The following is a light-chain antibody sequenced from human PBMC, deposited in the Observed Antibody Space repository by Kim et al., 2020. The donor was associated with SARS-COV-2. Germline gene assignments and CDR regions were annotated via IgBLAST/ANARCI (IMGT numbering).Light chain of an antibody. CDR2: YDS. CDR1: KIRSES. J-gene: IGLJ3*02. Sequence: APGKADRITCGGNKIRSESVNWYQQKPGQAPVLVIDYDSDRPRGIPERLSGSNSRKTTTLTISRVRAGDEADYYCQVWDSSSDHPVFGGGTKLTVL. V-gene: IGLV3-21*04. CDR3: QVWDSSSDHPV.